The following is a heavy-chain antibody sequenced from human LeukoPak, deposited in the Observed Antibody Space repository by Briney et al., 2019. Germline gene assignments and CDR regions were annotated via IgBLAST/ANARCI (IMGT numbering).Heavy chain of an antibody. CDR3: AKLTRGYCDSTACPNWFDP. D-gene: IGHD2-2*01. J-gene: IGHJ5*02. Sequence: ETLSLTCAVYGGSFSGYYWSWIRHAPGEGLEWVSAISDSGGTTYYADSVKGRFTISRDNSKNTLYLQMNSLRGEDTAVYYCAKLTRGYCDSTACPNWFDPWGRGTLVTVSS. CDR1: GGSFSGYY. V-gene: IGHV3-23*01. CDR2: ISDSGGTT.